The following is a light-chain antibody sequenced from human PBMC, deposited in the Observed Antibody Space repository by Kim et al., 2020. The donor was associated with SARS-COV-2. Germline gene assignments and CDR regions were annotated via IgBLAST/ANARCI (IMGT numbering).Light chain of an antibody. CDR2: EDH. V-gene: IGLV6-57*01. CDR1: SGSISSDF. CDR3: QSYHDNAWV. Sequence: GKTVIIPCTRSSGSISSDFVQCFQQRPGTSPTTVIYEDHVRPSGVPARFSGFVDSSSNSASLTISGLKSEDEADYYCQSYHDNAWVFGGGTQLTVL. J-gene: IGLJ3*02.